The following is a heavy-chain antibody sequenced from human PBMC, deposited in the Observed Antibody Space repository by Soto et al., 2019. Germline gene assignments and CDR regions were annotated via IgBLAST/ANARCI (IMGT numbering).Heavy chain of an antibody. D-gene: IGHD4-17*01. Sequence: PSETLSLTCTVSGGSISSGGYYWSWIRQHPGKGLEWIGHIYYSGNTYYNQSLESRVTISVDTSKNQFSLKLTSVTAADTAVYYCARSDYVSFDYWGQGALVTVSS. CDR3: ARSDYVSFDY. CDR1: GGSISSGGYY. CDR2: IYYSGNT. J-gene: IGHJ4*02. V-gene: IGHV4-31*03.